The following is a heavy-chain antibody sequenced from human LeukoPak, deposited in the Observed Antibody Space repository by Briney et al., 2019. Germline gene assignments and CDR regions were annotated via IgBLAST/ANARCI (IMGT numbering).Heavy chain of an antibody. CDR2: INHSGST. D-gene: IGHD4-11*01. CDR3: AMIPLGTTVTLDY. V-gene: IGHV4-34*01. CDR1: GGSFSGYY. Sequence: NPSETLSLTCAVYGGSFSGYYWSWIRQPPGKGLEWIGEINHSGSTNYNPSLKSRVTISVDTSKNQFSLKLSSVTAADTAVYYCAMIPLGTTVTLDYWGQGTLVTVSS. J-gene: IGHJ4*02.